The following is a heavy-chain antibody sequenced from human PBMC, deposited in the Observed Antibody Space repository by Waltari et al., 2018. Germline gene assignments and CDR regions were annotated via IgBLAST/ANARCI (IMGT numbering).Heavy chain of an antibody. D-gene: IGHD4-17*01. CDR1: GGSISTNYN. CDR3: GRIAFGDEGGYFQY. J-gene: IGHJ1*01. V-gene: IGHV4-39*01. CDR2: MQYRGST. Sequence: QLQLQESGLGLVKPSETLSLTCTVSGGSISTNYNWGWIRKPPGKGLDWMGKMQYRGSTCYNPARESRVTISLATWKNQFSLRLSSVGAADTAVYFCGRIAFGDEGGYFQYWGQGTLVTVSS.